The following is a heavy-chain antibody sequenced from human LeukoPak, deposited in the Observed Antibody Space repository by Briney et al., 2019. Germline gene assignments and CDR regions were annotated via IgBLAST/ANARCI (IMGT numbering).Heavy chain of an antibody. CDR2: ISSSSSYI. CDR3: ARLFGGGFGKYYFDY. J-gene: IGHJ4*02. V-gene: IGHV3-21*01. Sequence: GGSLRLSCAASGFTFSSYPMDWVRQAPGKGLEWVSSISSSSSYIYYADSVKGRFTISRDDAKNSLYLQMNSLRAEDTAVYYCARLFGGGFGKYYFDYWGQGTLVTVSS. CDR1: GFTFSSYP. D-gene: IGHD3-10*01.